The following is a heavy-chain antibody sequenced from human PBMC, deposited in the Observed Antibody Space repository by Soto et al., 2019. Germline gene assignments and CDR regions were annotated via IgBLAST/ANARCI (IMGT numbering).Heavy chain of an antibody. CDR3: ARDDGAGSYYYEDMDV. J-gene: IGHJ6*02. D-gene: IGHD3-10*01. Sequence: SMRLSCAASGFTFIRYSINCFRHSAFTWLEWVSYISSSGSTIYYADSVKGRLTISRDNAKNSLYLQMNSLRDEEKSWYDSARDDGAGSYYYEDMDVWGQGTTVTVSS. CDR2: ISSSGSTI. V-gene: IGHV3-48*02. CDR1: GFTFIRYS.